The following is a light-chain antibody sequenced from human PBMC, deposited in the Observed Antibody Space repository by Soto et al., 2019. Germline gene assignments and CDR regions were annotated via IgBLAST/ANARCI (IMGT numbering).Light chain of an antibody. V-gene: IGKV1-12*01. J-gene: IGKJ3*01. Sequence: DIQLTQSPSSVSASVGDRVTITCRASQDIGTWLAWYQQKPGKAPKLLIYVASNLQSGVPSRFSGAGSGTDFNLTITSLQPEEFATYHCQQSDSFPFTFGPGTKGDFK. CDR3: QQSDSFPFT. CDR1: QDIGTW. CDR2: VAS.